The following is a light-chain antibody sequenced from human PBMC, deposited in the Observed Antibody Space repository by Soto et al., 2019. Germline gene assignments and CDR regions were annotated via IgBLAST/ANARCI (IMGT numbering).Light chain of an antibody. CDR1: QSIRSN. Sequence: ETVMTQSPATLSLSPGERATLSCRASQSIRSNLAAYQQKPGQDPSLLIYGASTRATGIAARFSGSGSGTDFTLTISRLQPEDFALYYCQQYNNSPMTFGQGTKVDIK. CDR2: GAS. J-gene: IGKJ3*01. CDR3: QQYNNSPMT. V-gene: IGKV3-15*01.